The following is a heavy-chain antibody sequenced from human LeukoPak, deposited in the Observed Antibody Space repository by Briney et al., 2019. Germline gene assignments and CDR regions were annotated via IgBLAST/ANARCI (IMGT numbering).Heavy chain of an antibody. CDR3: ARVDPRGSPGPWFDP. Sequence: GGSLRLSCAASGFTFSSFWMSWVRQAPGKGLEWVANIKQDGSEKYYVDSVKGRFTISRDNAKNSVHLQMNSLRAEDTAVYYCARVDPRGSPGPWFDPWGQGTLVTVSS. V-gene: IGHV3-7*01. D-gene: IGHD3-10*01. J-gene: IGHJ5*02. CDR1: GFTFSSFW. CDR2: IKQDGSEK.